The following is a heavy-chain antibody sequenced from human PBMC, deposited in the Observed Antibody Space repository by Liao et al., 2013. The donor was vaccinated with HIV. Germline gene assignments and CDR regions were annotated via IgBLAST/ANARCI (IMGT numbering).Heavy chain of an antibody. J-gene: IGHJ4*02. V-gene: IGHV4-34*01. CDR1: GGSFSGYY. CDR2: INHSGST. Sequence: QVQLQQWGAGLLKPSETLSLTCAVYGGSFSGYYWSWIRQPPGKGLEWIGEINHSGSTNYNPSLKSRVTISVDTSKNQFSLKLSSVTAADTAVYYCARGLLSWPVRWGRTFDYWGQGTLVTVSS. CDR3: ARGLLSWPVRWGRTFDY. D-gene: IGHD7-27*01.